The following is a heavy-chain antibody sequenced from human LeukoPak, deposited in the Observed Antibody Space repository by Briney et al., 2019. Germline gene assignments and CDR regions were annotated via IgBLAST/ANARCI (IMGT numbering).Heavy chain of an antibody. CDR3: AKGIFEQQLVPSPFDY. CDR2: ISGSGGST. J-gene: IGHJ4*02. D-gene: IGHD6-13*01. Sequence: GGSLRLSCAASGFTFSSYAMSWVRQAPGKGLEWVSAISGSGGSTYYADSVKGRFTISRDNSKNTLYLQMNSLRAEDTAVYYCAKGIFEQQLVPSPFDYWGQGTLVTVSS. V-gene: IGHV3-23*01. CDR1: GFTFSSYA.